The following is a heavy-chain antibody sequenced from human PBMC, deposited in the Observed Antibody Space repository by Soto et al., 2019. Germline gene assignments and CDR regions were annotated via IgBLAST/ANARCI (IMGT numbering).Heavy chain of an antibody. CDR2: IYSSGST. J-gene: IGHJ5*02. CDR3: ARDGYDSSGYNWFDP. D-gene: IGHD3-22*01. CDR1: GGSISSYY. V-gene: IGHV4-59*01. Sequence: SETLSLTCTVSGGSISSYYWSWIRQPPGKGLEWIGHIYSSGSTNYNPSLKSRVTISVDTSKNQFSLNLRSLTAADTAVYYCARDGYDSSGYNWFDPWGQGTLVTV.